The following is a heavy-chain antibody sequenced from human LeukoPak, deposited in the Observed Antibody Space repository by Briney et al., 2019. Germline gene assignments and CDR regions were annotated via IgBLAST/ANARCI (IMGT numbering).Heavy chain of an antibody. V-gene: IGHV3-7*01. D-gene: IGHD3-10*01. J-gene: IGHJ3*02. CDR2: IKQDGSEK. Sequence: GGSLRLSCAASGFTFSSYWMSWVRQAPGKGLEWVANIKQDGSEKYYVDSVKGRFTISRDNAKNSLYLQMNSLGAEDTAVYYCARDKTYYGSGSYYNPNAFDIWGQGTMVTVSS. CDR3: ARDKTYYGSGSYYNPNAFDI. CDR1: GFTFSSYW.